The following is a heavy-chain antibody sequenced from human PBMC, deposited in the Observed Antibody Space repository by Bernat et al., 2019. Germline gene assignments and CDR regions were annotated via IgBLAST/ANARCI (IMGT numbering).Heavy chain of an antibody. CDR1: GFTFSSYA. J-gene: IGHJ4*02. D-gene: IGHD6-19*01. V-gene: IGHV3-30*07. CDR3: ARDSGWLDY. CDR2: ISYDGSNK. Sequence: VQLLESGGGLVQPGGSLRLSCAASGFTFSSYAMSWVRQAPGKGLEWVAVISYDGSNKYYADSVKGRFTISRDNSKNTLYLQMNSLRAEDTAVYYCARDSGWLDYWGQGTLVTVSS.